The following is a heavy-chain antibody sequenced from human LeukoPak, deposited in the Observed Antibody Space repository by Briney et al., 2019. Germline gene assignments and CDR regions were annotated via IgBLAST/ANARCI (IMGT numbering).Heavy chain of an antibody. CDR2: INPNSGGT. J-gene: IGHJ4*02. CDR1: GYTFTSCY. D-gene: IGHD3-3*01. V-gene: IGHV1-2*02. Sequence: ASVKVSCKASGYTFTSCYMHWVRQAPGQGLEWMGWINPNSGGTNYAQKFQGRVTMTRDTSISTAYMELSRLRSDDTAVYYCARDRATYYDFWSGYLVDYWGQGTLVTVSS. CDR3: ARDRATYYDFWSGYLVDY.